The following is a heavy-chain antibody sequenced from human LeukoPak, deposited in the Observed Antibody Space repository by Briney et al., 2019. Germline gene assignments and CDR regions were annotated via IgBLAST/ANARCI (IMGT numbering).Heavy chain of an antibody. CDR2: IWYDGSNK. CDR1: GFTFSSYG. Sequence: GGSLRLSCAASGFTFSSYGMHWVRQAPGKGLEWVAVIWYDGSNKYYADSVKGRFTISRDNSKNTLYLQMNSLRAEDTAVYYCARESTYSSGWRYYYYYGMDVWGQGTTVTVSS. D-gene: IGHD6-19*01. J-gene: IGHJ6*02. CDR3: ARESTYSSGWRYYYYYGMDV. V-gene: IGHV3-33*01.